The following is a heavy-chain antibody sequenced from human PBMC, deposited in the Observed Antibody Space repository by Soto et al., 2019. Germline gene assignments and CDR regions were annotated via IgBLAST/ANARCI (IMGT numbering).Heavy chain of an antibody. D-gene: IGHD3-3*01. CDR2: INHSGST. V-gene: IGHV4-34*01. Sequence: SETLSLTCAVYGGSFSGYYWSWIRQPPGKGLEWIGEINHSGSTNYNPSLKSRVTISVDTSKNQFSLKLSSVTAADTAVYYCARGVYYDFWSGYYSGFDYWGQGTLVTVSS. CDR1: GGSFSGYY. J-gene: IGHJ4*02. CDR3: ARGVYYDFWSGYYSGFDY.